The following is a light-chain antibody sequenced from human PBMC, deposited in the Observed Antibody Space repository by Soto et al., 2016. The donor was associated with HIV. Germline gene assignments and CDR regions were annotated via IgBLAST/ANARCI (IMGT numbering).Light chain of an antibody. J-gene: IGLJ2*01. Sequence: VLTQSPSVSVAPGRRPNYLWGTECRNRRVHWYQQKAGQAPVLVVHDDRERPSGIPERFSGSKSENTATLTINRVEAGDEADYYCQVWDSDSDYVIFGGGTKVTVL. CDR1: CRNRR. CDR3: QVWDSDSDYVI. CDR2: DDR. V-gene: IGLV3-21*02.